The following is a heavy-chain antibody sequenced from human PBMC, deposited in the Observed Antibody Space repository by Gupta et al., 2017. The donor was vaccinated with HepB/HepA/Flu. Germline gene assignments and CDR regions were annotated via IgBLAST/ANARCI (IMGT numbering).Heavy chain of an antibody. Sequence: EVQLLESGGGLVQPGGSLRLSCAASGFTFCIYAMSWVRQAPGKGLEWVSAISGSGGSTYDADSVKGRFTISRDNSKNTLYLQMNSLRAEDTAVYYCAKYDFWSGAAQGLDYWGQGTLVTVSS. CDR3: AKYDFWSGAAQGLDY. CDR2: ISGSGGST. D-gene: IGHD3-3*01. V-gene: IGHV3-23*01. CDR1: GFTFCIYA. J-gene: IGHJ4*02.